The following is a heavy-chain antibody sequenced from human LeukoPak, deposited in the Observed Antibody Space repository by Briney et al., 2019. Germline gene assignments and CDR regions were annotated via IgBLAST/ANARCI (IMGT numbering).Heavy chain of an antibody. J-gene: IGHJ4*02. CDR2: ISSSSSYI. CDR3: AREPGWTYYDSR. Sequence: GGSLRLSCAASGFTFSSYSMNWVRQAPGTGLEWVSSISSSSSYIYYADSVKGRFTISRDNAKNSLYLQMNSLRAEDTAVYYCAREPGWTYYDSRWGQGTLVTVSS. D-gene: IGHD3-22*01. CDR1: GFTFSSYS. V-gene: IGHV3-21*01.